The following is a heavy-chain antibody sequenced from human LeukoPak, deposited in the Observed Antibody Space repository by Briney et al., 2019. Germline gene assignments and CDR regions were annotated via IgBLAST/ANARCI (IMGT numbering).Heavy chain of an antibody. J-gene: IGHJ4*02. Sequence: SGGSLRLSCATSGFSFTDYPMNWVRQAPGKGLEWISNIRTTAEGAKYAYYADSVKGRVTISRDDGKNTLYLHMNSLRDDDTAVYYSAKDQRYAFDYWGQGILVTVSS. D-gene: IGHD3-9*01. CDR2: IRTTAEGAKYA. CDR3: AKDQRYAFDY. V-gene: IGHV3-48*02. CDR1: GFSFTDYP.